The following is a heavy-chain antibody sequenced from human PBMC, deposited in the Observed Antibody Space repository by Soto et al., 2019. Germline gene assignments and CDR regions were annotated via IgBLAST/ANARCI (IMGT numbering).Heavy chain of an antibody. V-gene: IGHV3-21*01. CDR3: ARVGVACSDF. D-gene: IGHD3-16*01. J-gene: IGHJ4*02. CDR1: GFTFSTYD. CDR2: ISSSSDYI. Sequence: PGGSLRLSCAASGFTFSTYDMNWVRQAPGKGLEWVSSISSSSDYIYYADSVRGRFTIPRDNAKSSLYLQMNSLKAEDTAVDYCARVGVACSDFWGQGTLVTVSS.